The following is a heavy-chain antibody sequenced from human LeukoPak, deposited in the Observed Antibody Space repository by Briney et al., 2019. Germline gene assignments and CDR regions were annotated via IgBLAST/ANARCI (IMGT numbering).Heavy chain of an antibody. CDR3: ARQVGSTRYYFDS. CDR1: GFTFSGHG. Sequence: PGGSLRLSCAASGFTFSGHGMPWVRQAPGKGLQWVTGIKFDGNEKYYGDSVVGRFSISRDNSKNTLFLQMNSLRAEDTAIYYCARQVGSTRYYFDSWGQGTLVTVSS. V-gene: IGHV3-33*01. CDR2: IKFDGNEK. J-gene: IGHJ4*02. D-gene: IGHD1-26*01.